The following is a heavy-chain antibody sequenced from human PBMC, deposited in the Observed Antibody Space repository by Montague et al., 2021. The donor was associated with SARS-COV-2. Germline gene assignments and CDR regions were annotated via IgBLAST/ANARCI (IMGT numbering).Heavy chain of an antibody. CDR1: GGSISSNCYY. CDR3: ARHLRYYDWRLDY. D-gene: IGHD3-9*01. CDR2: IYHAGST. V-gene: IGHV4-39*07. J-gene: IGHJ4*02. Sequence: SETLSLTCTVSGGSISSNCYYWGWIRQPPGKGLEWVGNIYHAGSTYYNPSLQSRVTIFVDTSNIQFSLKLTSVTAADTAVYYCARHLRYYDWRLDYWGQGTLVTVSS.